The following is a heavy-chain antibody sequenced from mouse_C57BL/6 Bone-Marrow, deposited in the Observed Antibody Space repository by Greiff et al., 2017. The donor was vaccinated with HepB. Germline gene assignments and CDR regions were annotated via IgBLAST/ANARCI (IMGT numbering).Heavy chain of an antibody. CDR3: ARGLLYYKKSY. D-gene: IGHD2-1*01. V-gene: IGHV1-55*01. J-gene: IGHJ4*01. CDR2: SYPGSGST. Sequence: QVQLQQPGAELVKPGASVKMSCKASGYTFTSYWITWVKQRPGQGLEWIGDSYPGSGSTNYNEKFKSKATLTVDTSSSTAYMQLSSLTSEDSAVYYCARGLLYYKKSYWGQGTSVTVSS. CDR1: GYTFTSYW.